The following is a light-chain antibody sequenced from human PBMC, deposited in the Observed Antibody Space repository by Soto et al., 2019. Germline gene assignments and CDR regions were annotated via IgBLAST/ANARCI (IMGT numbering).Light chain of an antibody. J-gene: IGKJ4*01. CDR3: QHADGLRALT. Sequence: DIQMTQSPPYVSASVGDRVTISCRASQDAGSWLSWFHQKPGGAPNLLIFHTSRKKSEVPPRFAGRGSGTEFTLTISSLQPEDFGTYYCQHADGLRALTFGGGTAVEI. V-gene: IGKV1-12*01. CDR1: QDAGSW. CDR2: HTS.